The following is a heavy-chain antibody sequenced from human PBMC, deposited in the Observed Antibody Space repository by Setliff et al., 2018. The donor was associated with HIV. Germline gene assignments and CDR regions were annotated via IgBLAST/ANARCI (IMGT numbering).Heavy chain of an antibody. V-gene: IGHV3-7*01. CDR1: GFTFSSYA. CDR3: ASVLRYYGSGSYPFGY. CDR2: IKQDGSEK. D-gene: IGHD3-10*01. J-gene: IGHJ4*02. Sequence: PGGSLRLSCAASGFTFSSYAMSWVRPAPGKGLEWVANIKQDGSEKYYVDSVKGRFTISRDNAKNSLYLQMNSLRAEDTAVYYCASVLRYYGSGSYPFGYWGQGTLVTVSS.